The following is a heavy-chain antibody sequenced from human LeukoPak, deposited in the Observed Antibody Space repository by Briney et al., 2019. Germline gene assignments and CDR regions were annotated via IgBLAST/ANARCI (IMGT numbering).Heavy chain of an antibody. CDR2: ICGSGDST. V-gene: IGHV3-23*01. D-gene: IGHD3-22*01. J-gene: IGHJ4*02. Sequence: PGGSLRLSCAASGFTFSSYGMSWVRQAPGKGLEWVSAICGSGDSTYCADFVKGRFTISRDDSQNTLYLQMNSLSAEDTAVYYCAKLSGPDHYDTIDCWGQGTLVTVSS. CDR3: AKLSGPDHYDTIDC. CDR1: GFTFSSYG.